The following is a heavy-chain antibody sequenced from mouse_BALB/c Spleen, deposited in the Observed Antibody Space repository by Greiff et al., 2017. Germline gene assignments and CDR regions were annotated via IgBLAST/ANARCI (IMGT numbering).Heavy chain of an antibody. V-gene: IGHV5-6-5*01. D-gene: IGHD2-3*01. CDR2: ISSGGST. CDR1: GFTFSSYA. CDR3: ARRYDGPFDY. J-gene: IGHJ2*01. Sequence: EVQRVESGGGLVKPGGSLKLSCAASGFTFSSYAMSWVRQTPEKRLEWVASISSGGSTYYPDSVKGRFTISRDNARNILYLQMSSLRSEDTAMYYCARRYDGPFDYWGQGTTLTVSS.